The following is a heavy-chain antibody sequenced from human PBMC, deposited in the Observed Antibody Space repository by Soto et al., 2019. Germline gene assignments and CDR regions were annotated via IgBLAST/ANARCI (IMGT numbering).Heavy chain of an antibody. D-gene: IGHD3-22*01. Sequence: QVQLVQSGAEVKKPGSSVKVSCKASGGTFSSYAISWVRQAPGQGLEWMGGIIAILGKANYAEKFQGRVTTAADESTSTAYMELRSLRSEDTAVYYCARERGGAIIVGVTGTFDVWGQGTLVTVSS. CDR1: GGTFSSYA. V-gene: IGHV1-69*01. CDR2: IIAILGKA. J-gene: IGHJ3*01. CDR3: ARERGGAIIVGVTGTFDV.